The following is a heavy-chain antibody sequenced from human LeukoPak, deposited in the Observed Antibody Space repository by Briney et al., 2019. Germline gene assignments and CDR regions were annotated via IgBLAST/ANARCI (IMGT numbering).Heavy chain of an antibody. D-gene: IGHD2-2*01. CDR3: ARQGARYCSSASCYPNYYYMDV. V-gene: IGHV3-48*01. J-gene: IGHJ6*03. Sequence: GGSLRLSCNASGFTFSSYSMNWVRQAPGKWREWVSYISSSSSNTYYADSVKGRFTISRDNAKNSMWRQMNSLRAEDTAVYYCARQGARYCSSASCYPNYYYMDVWGKGTTVTISS. CDR2: ISSSSSNT. CDR1: GFTFSSYS.